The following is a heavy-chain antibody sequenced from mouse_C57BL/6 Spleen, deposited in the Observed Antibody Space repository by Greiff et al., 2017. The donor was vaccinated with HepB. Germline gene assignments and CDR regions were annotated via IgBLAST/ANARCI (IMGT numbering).Heavy chain of an antibody. V-gene: IGHV1-72*01. Sequence: QVQLQQPGAELVKPGASVKLSCKASGYTFTSYWMHWVKQRPGRGLEWIGRIDPNSGGTKYNEKFKSKATLTVDKPSSTAYMPLSSLTSEDSAVYYCARSLFLGAMGYWGQGTSVTVSS. J-gene: IGHJ4*01. CDR1: GYTFTSYW. CDR2: IDPNSGGT. CDR3: ARSLFLGAMGY. D-gene: IGHD4-1*01.